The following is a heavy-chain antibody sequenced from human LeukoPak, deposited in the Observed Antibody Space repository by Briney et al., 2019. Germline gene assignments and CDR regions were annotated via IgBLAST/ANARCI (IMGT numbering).Heavy chain of an antibody. CDR3: ARARRGVVATNYYYYYMDV. Sequence: ASVKVSCKASGYTFTSYDINWVRQATGQGLEWMGWMNPNSGNTGYAQKFQGRVTMTRNTSISTAYMELSSLRSEDTAVYYCARARRGVVATNYYYYYMDVWGKGTTVTVPS. D-gene: IGHD2-21*02. CDR2: MNPNSGNT. J-gene: IGHJ6*03. CDR1: GYTFTSYD. V-gene: IGHV1-8*01.